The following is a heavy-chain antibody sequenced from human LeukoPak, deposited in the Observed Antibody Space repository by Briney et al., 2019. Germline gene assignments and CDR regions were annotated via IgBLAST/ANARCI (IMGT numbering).Heavy chain of an antibody. V-gene: IGHV1-2*02. CDR3: ASTALYSSSWYLQVGSVTDV. D-gene: IGHD6-13*01. J-gene: IGHJ6*02. Sequence: GASVKVSCKASGYTFTGYYMHWVRQAPGQGLEWMGWINPNSGGTNYAQKFQGRVTMTRDTSISTAYMELSRLRSDDTAVYYCASTALYSSSWYLQVGSVTDVWGQGTTVTVSS. CDR2: INPNSGGT. CDR1: GYTFTGYY.